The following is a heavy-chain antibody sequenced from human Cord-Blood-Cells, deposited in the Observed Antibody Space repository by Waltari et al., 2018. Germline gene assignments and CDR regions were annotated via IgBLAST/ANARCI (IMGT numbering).Heavy chain of an antibody. CDR2: IYYSGST. V-gene: IGHV4-39*01. D-gene: IGHD6-6*01. Sequence: QLQLQESGPGLVKPSETLSLTCTVSVGSISSSSYYWGWIRQPPGKGLEWIGSIYYSGSTYYNPSLKSRVTISVDTSKNQFSLKLSSVTAADTAVYYCARRRIAARAFDIWGQGTMVTVSS. CDR1: VGSISSSSYY. CDR3: ARRRIAARAFDI. J-gene: IGHJ3*02.